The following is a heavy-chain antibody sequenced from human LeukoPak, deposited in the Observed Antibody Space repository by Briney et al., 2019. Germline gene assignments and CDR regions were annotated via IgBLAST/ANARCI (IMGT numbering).Heavy chain of an antibody. CDR1: GCTFSSYA. D-gene: IGHD6-19*01. J-gene: IGHJ4*02. V-gene: IGHV1-69*04. CDR3: AREAAGSAWLLGPH. CDR2: IIPLLGIE. Sequence: SVKVSCKASGCTFSSYAISWVRQAPGQGLEWMGRIIPLLGIEKYAQKFQGRVTITADKSTSTAYMELSSLRSEDTAVYYCAREAAGSAWLLGPHGGQGTLVTVSS.